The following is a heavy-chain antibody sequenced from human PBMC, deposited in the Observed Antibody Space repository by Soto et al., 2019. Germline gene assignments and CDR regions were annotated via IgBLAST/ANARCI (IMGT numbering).Heavy chain of an antibody. D-gene: IGHD3-9*01. J-gene: IGHJ4*02. CDR1: GYTFTSYG. V-gene: IGHV1-18*01. CDR2: ISAYNGNT. CDR3: ARVLLRYFDWLFPDYFDY. Sequence: ASVKVSCKASGYTFTSYGISWVRQAPGQGLEWMGWISAYNGNTNYAQKLQGRVTMTTDTSTSTAYMELRSLRSDDTAVYYCARVLLRYFDWLFPDYFDYWGQGTLGTVSS.